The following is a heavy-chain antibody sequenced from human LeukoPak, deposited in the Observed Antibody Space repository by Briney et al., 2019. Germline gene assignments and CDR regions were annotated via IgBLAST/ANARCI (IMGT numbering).Heavy chain of an antibody. Sequence: GGSLRLSCAASGFTFSSYGMHWVRQAPGKGLEWVAVIWYDGSNKYYADSVKGRLTISRDNSKNTLYLQMNSLRAEDTAVYYCARDPSTWYSSGWCFDYWGQGTLVTVSS. CDR1: GFTFSSYG. CDR2: IWYDGSNK. CDR3: ARDPSTWYSSGWCFDY. V-gene: IGHV3-33*08. D-gene: IGHD6-19*01. J-gene: IGHJ4*02.